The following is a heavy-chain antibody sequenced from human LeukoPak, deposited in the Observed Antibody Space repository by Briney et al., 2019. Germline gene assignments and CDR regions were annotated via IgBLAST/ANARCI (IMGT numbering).Heavy chain of an antibody. CDR2: ISSSSSTI. V-gene: IGHV3-48*04. J-gene: IGHJ4*02. CDR1: GFTFSSYS. Sequence: PGGSLRLSCAASGFTFSSYSMNWVRQAPGKGLEWVSYISSSSSTIYYADSVKGRFTISRDNAKNSLYLQMNSLRAEDTALYHCARDHIQGGSDYWGQGTLVTVSS. D-gene: IGHD3-16*01. CDR3: ARDHIQGGSDY.